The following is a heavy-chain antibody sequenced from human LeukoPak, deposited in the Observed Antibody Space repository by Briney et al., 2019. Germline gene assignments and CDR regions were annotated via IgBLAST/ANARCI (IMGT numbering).Heavy chain of an antibody. Sequence: QAGGSLRLSCAASGFTFSSYGMHWVRQAPGKGLEWVAFIRYDGSNKYYADSVKGRFTISRDNSKNTLYLQMNSLRAEDTAVYYCAKDLEDQWYFDLWGRGTLVTVSS. V-gene: IGHV3-30*02. J-gene: IGHJ2*01. CDR3: AKDLEDQWYFDL. D-gene: IGHD1-1*01. CDR2: IRYDGSNK. CDR1: GFTFSSYG.